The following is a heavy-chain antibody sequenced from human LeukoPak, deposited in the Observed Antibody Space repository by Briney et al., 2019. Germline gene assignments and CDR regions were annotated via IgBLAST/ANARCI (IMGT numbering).Heavy chain of an antibody. V-gene: IGHV4-4*07. CDR2: IYTSGST. CDR1: GGSISSYY. J-gene: IGHJ5*01. D-gene: IGHD4-17*01. Sequence: PSETLSLTCTVSGGSISSYYWSWIRQPAGKGLEWIGRIYTSGSTNYNPSLKSRVTMSVDTSKNQFSLKLSSVTAADTAVYYCARDKVTVTGNWFDSWGQGTLVAVSS. CDR3: ARDKVTVTGNWFDS.